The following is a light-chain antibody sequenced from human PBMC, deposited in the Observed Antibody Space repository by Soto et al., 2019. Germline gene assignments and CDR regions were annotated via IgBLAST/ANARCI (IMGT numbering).Light chain of an antibody. CDR2: GAS. CDR3: QQYGSSLIN. J-gene: IGKJ5*01. CDR1: QSVSSSY. V-gene: IGKV3-20*01. Sequence: EIVLTHSPGTLCLSPGERATLSPRASQSVSSSYLAWYQQKPGQAPRLLIYGASSRATGIPDRFSGSGSGTDFTLTISRLEPEDFAVYYCQQYGSSLINFGQGTRLEIK.